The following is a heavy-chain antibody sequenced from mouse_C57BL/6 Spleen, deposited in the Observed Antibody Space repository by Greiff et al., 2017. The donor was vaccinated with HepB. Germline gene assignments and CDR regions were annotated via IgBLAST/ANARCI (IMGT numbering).Heavy chain of an antibody. V-gene: IGHV1-42*01. CDR2: INPSTGGT. Sequence: VQLQQSGPELVKPGASVKISCKASGYSFTGYYMNWVKQSPEKSLEWIGEINPSTGGTTYNQKFKAKATLTVDKSSSTAYMQLKSLTSEDSAVYYCAREDVIYDYPFYAMDYWGQGTSVTVSS. CDR3: AREDVIYDYPFYAMDY. CDR1: GYSFTGYY. J-gene: IGHJ4*01. D-gene: IGHD2-4*01.